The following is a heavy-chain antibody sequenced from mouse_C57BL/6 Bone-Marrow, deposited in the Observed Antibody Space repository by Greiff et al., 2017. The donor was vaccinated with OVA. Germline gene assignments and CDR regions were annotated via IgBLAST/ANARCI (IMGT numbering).Heavy chain of an antibody. CDR1: GYTFTSYW. Sequence: QVQLQQPGAELVRPGTSVKLSCTASGYTFTSYWLHWVKQRPGQGLEWIGEIDPSDSYTNYNQQYKGQATWIVDTSSSTAYMQLRSLTSEDSAVYYCAREGYYYGRNYDMDDWGQGTSVTVSS. J-gene: IGHJ4*01. CDR3: AREGYYYGRNYDMDD. CDR2: IDPSDSYT. V-gene: IGHV1-59*01. D-gene: IGHD1-1*01.